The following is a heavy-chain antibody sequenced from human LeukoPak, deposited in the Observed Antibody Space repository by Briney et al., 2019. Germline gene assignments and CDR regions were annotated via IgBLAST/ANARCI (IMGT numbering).Heavy chain of an antibody. J-gene: IGHJ4*02. CDR2: INQEGSEK. CDR3: ARNGGVTGYDLLDY. CDR1: GFSFSSFW. D-gene: IGHD5-12*01. V-gene: IGHV3-7*01. Sequence: GGSLRLSCVASGFSFSSFWMTWFRQAPGKGLEWVANINQEGSEKNYADSAKGRFIISRDNAKNSVYLQLNSLPAEDTAVYYCARNGGVTGYDLLDYWGQGTLVTVSS.